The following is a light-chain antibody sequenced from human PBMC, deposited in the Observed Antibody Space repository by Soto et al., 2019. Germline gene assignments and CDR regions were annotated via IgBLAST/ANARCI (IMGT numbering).Light chain of an antibody. CDR1: QSISSN. J-gene: IGKJ5*01. V-gene: IGKV3D-20*01. Sequence: IVMTQSPATLSVSPGERATLSCGASQSISSNLAWYQQKPGQAPRLLIYDTSTRATGIPGRFSGSGSGTDFTLTISRLEPEDFAMYYCQQYGSSLITFGQGTRLEIK. CDR3: QQYGSSLIT. CDR2: DTS.